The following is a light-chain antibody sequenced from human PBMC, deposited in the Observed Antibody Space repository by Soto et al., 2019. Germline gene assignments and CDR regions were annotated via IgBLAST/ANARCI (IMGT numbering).Light chain of an antibody. CDR1: NNDVGNYKL. CDR3: YSYAGTSTWV. Sequence: QSALTQPASVSESPGQSITISCTGTNNDVGNYKLVSWFQHHLGKAPKLIIYEGTKRPSGVSNRFSASQSGNTASLTISGLKAVDEADYYCYSYAGTSTWVFGGGTKVTVL. CDR2: EGT. V-gene: IGLV2-23*01. J-gene: IGLJ3*02.